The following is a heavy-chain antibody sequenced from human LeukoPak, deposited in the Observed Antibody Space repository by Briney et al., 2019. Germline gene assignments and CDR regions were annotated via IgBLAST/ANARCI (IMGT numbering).Heavy chain of an antibody. CDR2: IKSDGTST. V-gene: IGHV3-74*01. J-gene: IGHJ4*02. CDR3: VKVYPTVTTSSVLGS. Sequence: GGSLRLSCAASGFTFSSYWMHWVRQAPGKGLVWVSRIKSDGTSTSYADSVKGRFTVSRDNSKNTVFLQINSLRTDDSAVYWCVKVYPTVTTSSVLGSWGQGTLVTVSS. D-gene: IGHD4-17*01. CDR1: GFTFSSYW.